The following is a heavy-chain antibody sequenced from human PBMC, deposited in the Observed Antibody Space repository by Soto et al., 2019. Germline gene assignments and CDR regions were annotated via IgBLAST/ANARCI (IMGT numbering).Heavy chain of an antibody. CDR2: IIPIFGAA. CDR1: GGTFSSYA. CDR3: ARDHLPGDPSGIDY. Sequence: SVKVSCKASGGTFSSYAISWVRQAPGQGLEWMGGIIPIFGAANYAQKFQGRVTITADKSTSTAYMELSSLRSEDTAVYYCARDHLPGDPSGIDYWGQGTLVTVSS. J-gene: IGHJ4*02. V-gene: IGHV1-69*06. D-gene: IGHD3-10*01.